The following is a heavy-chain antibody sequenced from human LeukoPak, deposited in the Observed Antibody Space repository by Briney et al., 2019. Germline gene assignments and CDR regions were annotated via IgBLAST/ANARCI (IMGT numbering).Heavy chain of an antibody. CDR1: GFTFSNYG. Sequence: GGSLRLSCAASGFTFSNYGMHWIRQAPGKGLEWVAFIRYDGSDKYYADSVKGRFTISRDNSKNTLYIQMNSLRVEDTAMYYCAKGQLFGDYWGQGTLVTVSS. V-gene: IGHV3-30*02. CDR2: IRYDGSDK. CDR3: AKGQLFGDY. D-gene: IGHD3-3*01. J-gene: IGHJ4*02.